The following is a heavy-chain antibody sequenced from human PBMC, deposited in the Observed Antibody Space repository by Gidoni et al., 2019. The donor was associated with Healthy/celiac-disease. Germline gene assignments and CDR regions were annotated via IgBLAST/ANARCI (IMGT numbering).Heavy chain of an antibody. Sequence: EVQLVESGGGLVQPGGSLRLSCAASGFTFRSYEMNWVRQAPGKGLEWVSYISSSGSTIYYADSVKGRFTISRDNAKNSLYLQMNSLRAEDTAVYYCARGESLLWFREFTADYYYGMDVWGQGTTVTVSS. CDR3: ARGESLLWFREFTADYYYGMDV. CDR1: GFTFRSYE. D-gene: IGHD3-10*01. CDR2: ISSSGSTI. J-gene: IGHJ6*02. V-gene: IGHV3-48*03.